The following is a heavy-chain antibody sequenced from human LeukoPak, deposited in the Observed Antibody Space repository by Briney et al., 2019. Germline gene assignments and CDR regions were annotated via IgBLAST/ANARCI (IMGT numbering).Heavy chain of an antibody. CDR1: GGSISSYY. CDR3: ARVQGLWVGDLLSNAFDI. CDR2: IYYSGTT. J-gene: IGHJ3*02. Sequence: SETLSLTCTVSGGSISSYYWSWIRQPPGKGLEWIGYIYYSGTTNYNPSLKSRVTISVDTSKNQFSLRLSSVTAADTAVYYCARVQGLWVGDLLSNAFDIWGQGTKVTVSS. V-gene: IGHV4-59*01. D-gene: IGHD3-10*01.